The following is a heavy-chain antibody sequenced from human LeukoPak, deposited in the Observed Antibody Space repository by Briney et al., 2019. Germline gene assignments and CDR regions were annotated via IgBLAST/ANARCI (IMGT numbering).Heavy chain of an antibody. D-gene: IGHD2-2*02. Sequence: SETLSLTCTVSGGSISSSSYYWGWIRQPPGKGLEWIGSIYYSGSTYYNPSLKSRVTISVDTSKNQFSLKLGSVTAADTAVYYCARIVVVPAAIQALYYYYGMDVWGQGTTVTVSS. V-gene: IGHV4-39*01. CDR2: IYYSGST. CDR3: ARIVVVPAAIQALYYYYGMDV. CDR1: GGSISSSSYY. J-gene: IGHJ6*02.